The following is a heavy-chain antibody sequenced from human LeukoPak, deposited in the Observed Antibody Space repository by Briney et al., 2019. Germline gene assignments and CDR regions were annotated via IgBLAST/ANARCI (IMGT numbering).Heavy chain of an antibody. CDR1: GYTFTCYY. CDR2: INPNSGGT. D-gene: IGHD5-18*01. J-gene: IGHJ5*02. V-gene: IGHV1-2*02. Sequence: GASVTVSCKASGYTFTCYYMHWVRQAPGQGLEWMGWINPNSGGTNYAQKFQGRVTMTRDTSISTAYMELSRLRSDDTVVYYCARDIVMVTYWFDPWGQGTLVTVSS. CDR3: ARDIVMVTYWFDP.